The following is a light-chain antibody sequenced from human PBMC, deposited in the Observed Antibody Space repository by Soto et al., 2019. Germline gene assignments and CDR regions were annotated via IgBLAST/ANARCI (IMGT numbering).Light chain of an antibody. J-gene: IGKJ3*01. Sequence: EIVLTQSPGTLSLSPGERATLSCRASQSVSGSFVAWYQQKSRQAPKLLIYGTSNTATGTPDRYSGSESVTDLLITISGQEPEVFALYYCQNYGTSPFTFGPGTKVDIK. V-gene: IGKV3-20*01. CDR3: QNYGTSPFT. CDR1: QSVSGSF. CDR2: GTS.